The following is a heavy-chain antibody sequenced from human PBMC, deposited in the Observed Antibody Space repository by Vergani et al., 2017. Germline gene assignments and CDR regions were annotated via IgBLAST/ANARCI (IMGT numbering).Heavy chain of an antibody. J-gene: IGHJ5*02. V-gene: IGHV3-74*01. CDR1: GFTFNEYW. Sequence: EVELVESGGGLVQPGGSLRLSCAASGFTFNEYWMHWARQAPGKGLVWVSGMNGDGDTISYADSVKGRFTISRDNAKNTLFLQMNSLRAEDTAVYYCARARKFRFGVVWENLFDPWGQGTLVTVSS. CDR3: ARARKFRFGVVWENLFDP. D-gene: IGHD3-3*01. CDR2: MNGDGDTI.